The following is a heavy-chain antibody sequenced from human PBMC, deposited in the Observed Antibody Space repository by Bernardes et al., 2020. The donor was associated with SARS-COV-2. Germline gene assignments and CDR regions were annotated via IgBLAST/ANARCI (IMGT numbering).Heavy chain of an antibody. CDR1: GFTFSSYG. D-gene: IGHD6-19*01. CDR3: AKDFVGHSSGWYYYYYGMDV. V-gene: IGHV3-30*18. CDR2: ISYDGSNK. Sequence: GGSLRLSCAASGFTFSSYGMHWVRQAPGKGLEWVAVISYDGSNKYYADSVKGRFTISRDNSKNTLYLQMNSLRAEDTAVYYCAKDFVGHSSGWYYYYYGMDVWGQGTTVTVSS. J-gene: IGHJ6*02.